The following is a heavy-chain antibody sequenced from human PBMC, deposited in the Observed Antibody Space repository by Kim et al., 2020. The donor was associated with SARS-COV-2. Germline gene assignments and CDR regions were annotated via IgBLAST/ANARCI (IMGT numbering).Heavy chain of an antibody. V-gene: IGHV3-74*01. J-gene: IGHJ4*02. CDR2: ITGDGTTT. CDR1: GFIFSDYW. CDR3: VRIMGE. D-gene: IGHD2-8*01. Sequence: GGSLRLSCAASGFIFSDYWMHWVRQAPGKGLVWVSRITGDGTTTTYADSVKGRFINSRDNAKNTVYLQMNSLGAEDTAVYYCVRIMGEWGQGTLVTVSS.